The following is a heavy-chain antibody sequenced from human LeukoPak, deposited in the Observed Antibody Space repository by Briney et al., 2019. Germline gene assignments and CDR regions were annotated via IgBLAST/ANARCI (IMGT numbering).Heavy chain of an antibody. D-gene: IGHD2-15*01. CDR3: ANGDCRGGRCSSGAY. J-gene: IGHJ4*02. Sequence: GGALTLSCAASGFNFRNYGMHWVRQAPGKGVEWVAYTRDDGSKNWCGDSVKGRFTISRDNSKSTLYLQMNSLRGEDTAVYYCANGDCRGGRCSSGAYWGQGTLVTVSS. V-gene: IGHV3-30*02. CDR1: GFNFRNYG. CDR2: TRDDGSKN.